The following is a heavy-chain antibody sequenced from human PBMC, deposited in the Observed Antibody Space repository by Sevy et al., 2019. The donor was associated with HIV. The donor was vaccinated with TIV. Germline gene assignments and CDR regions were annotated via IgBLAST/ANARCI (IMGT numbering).Heavy chain of an antibody. CDR1: GDSISSSSYY. J-gene: IGHJ4*02. D-gene: IGHD3-3*01. Sequence: SETLSLTCIVSGDSISSSSYYWGWIRQPPGKGLEWIASISYSGNNYYNPSLKSRTTMSIDTSKTQVFLTLNSVTAPDAAVYYCARSNPYYDFWCSYMTSGYFDFWGPGTLVTVSS. V-gene: IGHV4-39*01. CDR2: ISYSGNN. CDR3: ARSNPYYDFWCSYMTSGYFDF.